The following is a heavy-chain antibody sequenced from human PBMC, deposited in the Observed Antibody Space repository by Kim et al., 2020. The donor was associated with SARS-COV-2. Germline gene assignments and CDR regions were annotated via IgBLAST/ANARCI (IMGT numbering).Heavy chain of an antibody. V-gene: IGHV7-4-1*02. J-gene: IGHJ6*02. CDR3: ARDSSAVTLRPYYYYGMDV. CDR1: GYTFTSYA. D-gene: IGHD4-17*01. Sequence: ASVKVSCKASGYTFTSYAMNWVRQAPGQGLEWMGWINTNTGNPTYAQGFTGRFVFSLDTSVSTAYLQISSLKAEDTAVYYCARDSSAVTLRPYYYYGMDVWGQGTSVTVSS. CDR2: INTNTGNP.